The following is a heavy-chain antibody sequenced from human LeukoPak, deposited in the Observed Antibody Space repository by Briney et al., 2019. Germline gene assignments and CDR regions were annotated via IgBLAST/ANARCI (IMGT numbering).Heavy chain of an antibody. V-gene: IGHV4-34*01. CDR3: ARGLGDSPYSSSWYYYYYMDV. CDR1: GGSFSGYY. J-gene: IGHJ6*03. D-gene: IGHD6-13*01. Sequence: SETLSLTCAVYGGSFSGYYWSWIRQPPGKGLEWIGEINHSGSTNYNPSLKSRVTISVDTSKNQFSLKLSSVTAADTAVYYCARGLGDSPYSSSWYYYYYMDVWGKGTTVTVSS. CDR2: INHSGST.